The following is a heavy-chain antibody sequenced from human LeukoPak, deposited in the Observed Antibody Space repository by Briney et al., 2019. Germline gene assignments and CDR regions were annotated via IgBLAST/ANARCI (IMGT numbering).Heavy chain of an antibody. V-gene: IGHV1-24*01. J-gene: IGHJ5*01. CDR1: GYSLSELS. CDR2: FDPGDDET. CDR3: ATEKDLPLDS. Sequence: ASVTVSCKVSGYSLSELSTHWVRQAPGQGLEWMGGFDPGDDETIYAQKFQGRVTMTGDTSTDTAYLELSSLRSEDTAVYFCATEKDLPLDSWGQGTPVTVSS.